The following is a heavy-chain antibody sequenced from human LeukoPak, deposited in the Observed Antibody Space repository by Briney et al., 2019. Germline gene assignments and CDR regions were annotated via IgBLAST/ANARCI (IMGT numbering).Heavy chain of an antibody. CDR2: IYYNGAT. Sequence: SETLSLTCTVSGGSISSYYWSWIRQSPGMGLEWIGSIYYNGATDYNPSLKSRVTISADTSNNQFSLRLRSVTAADTAVYYCAREITLTGYKYGLGFNYWGQGTLVTVSS. CDR3: AREITLTGYKYGLGFNY. V-gene: IGHV4-59*01. CDR1: GGSISSYY. D-gene: IGHD5-12*01. J-gene: IGHJ4*02.